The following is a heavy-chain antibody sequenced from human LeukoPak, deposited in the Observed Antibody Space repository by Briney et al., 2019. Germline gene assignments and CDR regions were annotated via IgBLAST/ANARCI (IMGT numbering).Heavy chain of an antibody. J-gene: IGHJ5*02. CDR2: IYYSGST. D-gene: IGHD3-22*01. CDR3: ARTYYYDSSGYYDGFDP. Sequence: SETLSLTCTVSGGSIRSFYWSWIRQPPGKGLEWIGYIYYSGSTNYNPSLKSRVTISVDTSKNQFSLKLSSVTAADTAVYYCARTYYYDSSGYYDGFDPWGQGTLVTVSS. CDR1: GGSIRSFY. V-gene: IGHV4-59*01.